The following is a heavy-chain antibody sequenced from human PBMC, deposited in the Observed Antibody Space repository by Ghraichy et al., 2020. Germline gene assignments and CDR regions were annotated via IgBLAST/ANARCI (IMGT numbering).Heavy chain of an antibody. CDR1: GFTFSSYG. CDR3: AKDRTDFSAYDYGDYSFDY. V-gene: IGHV3-30*02. Sequence: GGSLRLSCAASGFTFSSYGMHWVRQAPGKGLEWVAFIRYDGSNKYYADSVKGRFTISRDNSKNTLYLQMNSLRAEDTAVYYCAKDRTDFSAYDYGDYSFDYWGQGTLVTVSS. J-gene: IGHJ4*02. CDR2: IRYDGSNK. D-gene: IGHD4-17*01.